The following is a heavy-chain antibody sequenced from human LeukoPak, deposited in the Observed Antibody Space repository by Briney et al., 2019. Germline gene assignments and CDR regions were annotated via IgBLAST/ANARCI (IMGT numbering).Heavy chain of an antibody. Sequence: GESLTLSCAASGFTFSDYYMSWIRQPPGKGLEWVSYISSSGSTIYYADSVKGRFTISTDNAKNSLYLQMNSLRAEDTAVYYCARGYSSGWYDYYGMDVWGQGTTVTVSS. CDR3: ARGYSSGWYDYYGMDV. CDR2: ISSSGSTI. CDR1: GFTFSDYY. J-gene: IGHJ6*02. V-gene: IGHV3-11*01. D-gene: IGHD6-19*01.